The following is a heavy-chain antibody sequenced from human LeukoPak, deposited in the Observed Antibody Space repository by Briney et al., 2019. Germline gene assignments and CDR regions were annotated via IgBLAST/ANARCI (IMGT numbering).Heavy chain of an antibody. CDR2: FHPGDSEI. V-gene: IGHV5-51*01. CDR3: ARTIAFYYDSSSYMDL. CDR1: GYSFNSHW. Sequence: GESLKISCKGSGYSFNSHWIGWVRQMPGKGLEWMGIFHPGDSEIRYSPSFQGQVTMSADQTITTAYLQWNSLKASDTAMYFCARTIAFYYDSSSYMDLWGQGTLVTVSS. D-gene: IGHD3-22*01. J-gene: IGHJ5*02.